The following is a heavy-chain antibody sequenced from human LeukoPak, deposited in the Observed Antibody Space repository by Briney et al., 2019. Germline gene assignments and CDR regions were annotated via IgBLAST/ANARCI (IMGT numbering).Heavy chain of an antibody. Sequence: GGSLRLSCAASGFTFSRYWMHWVRQAPGKGLVWVSRINSDGSFTTYADSVEGRFTISRDNAKNTLYLQMNSLRTDDTAVYYCARDPNYDSSGYPFDYWGQGTLVTVSS. CDR3: ARDPNYDSSGYPFDY. CDR2: INSDGSFT. J-gene: IGHJ4*02. D-gene: IGHD3-22*01. CDR1: GFTFSRYW. V-gene: IGHV3-74*01.